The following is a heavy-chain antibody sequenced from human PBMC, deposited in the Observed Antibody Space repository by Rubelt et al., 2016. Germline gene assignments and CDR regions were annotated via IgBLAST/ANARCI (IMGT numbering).Heavy chain of an antibody. CDR1: GFTFSSNA. V-gene: IGHV3-23*01. J-gene: IGHJ4*02. CDR2: ISGSGGST. D-gene: IGHD3-16*01. Sequence: EVQLLESGGGLVQPGGSLRLSCAASGFTFSSNAMSWVRQAPGKGLEWVSAISGSGGSTYYADSVKGRFTISRDNSKNTLYLQMNSLKAEDTAVYSCANVRKGSIPGYYWDYWGQGTLVTVSS. CDR3: ANVRKGSIPGYYWDY.